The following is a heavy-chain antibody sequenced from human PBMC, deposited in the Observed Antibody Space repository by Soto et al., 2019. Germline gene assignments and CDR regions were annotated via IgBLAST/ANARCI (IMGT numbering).Heavy chain of an antibody. D-gene: IGHD6-13*01. J-gene: IGHJ6*02. CDR3: AIDNPQQQLVDRDYYYYGMDV. Sequence: ASVKVSCKASGYTFTTYYMHWVRQAPGQGLEWMGIISPDGGRTSYAQKFQGRVTMTRDTSTSTVYMELSSLRSEDTAVYYSAIDNPQQQLVDRDYYYYGMDVWGQGTTVTVSS. CDR1: GYTFTTYY. V-gene: IGHV1-46*01. CDR2: ISPDGGRT.